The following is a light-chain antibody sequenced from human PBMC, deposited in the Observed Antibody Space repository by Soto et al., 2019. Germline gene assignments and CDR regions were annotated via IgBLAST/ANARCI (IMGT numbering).Light chain of an antibody. V-gene: IGKV1-39*01. Sequence: DIQMTQSPSSLSASVGDRVTITCRASQNINNYLNWYQHKPGKAPKLLIYAASSLQSGVPSRFSGSRSGTDFTLTISSLQPEDFASYYCQQSNSTPLTFGGGTTVEIK. CDR1: QNINNY. CDR2: AAS. CDR3: QQSNSTPLT. J-gene: IGKJ4*01.